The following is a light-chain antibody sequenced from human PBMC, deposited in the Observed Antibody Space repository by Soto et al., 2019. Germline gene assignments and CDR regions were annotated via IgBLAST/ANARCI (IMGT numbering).Light chain of an antibody. CDR3: SSFTSRFTFDYI. Sequence: QSALTQPASVSGSPGQSITISCTGTSSDVGGYNYVSWYQQHPDKAPKIIIYEVTNRPSGVSNRFSGSKSGNTASLTISGLQAEDDADYYCSSFTSRFTFDYIFGTGTKLTVL. CDR2: EVT. J-gene: IGLJ1*01. V-gene: IGLV2-14*01. CDR1: SSDVGGYNY.